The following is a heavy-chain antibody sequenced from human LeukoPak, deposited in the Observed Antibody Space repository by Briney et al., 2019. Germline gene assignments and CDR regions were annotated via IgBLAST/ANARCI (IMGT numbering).Heavy chain of an antibody. Sequence: QSGGSLRLSCAASGFTFSDYWMSWVRQAPGKGLEWVANIKQDGSEKYYVDSVKGRFTISRVNAKSSLYLQMNSLRDEDTAVYYCARRPSGGWYPNFYCFMDVWGKGTTVTVSS. V-gene: IGHV3-7*01. D-gene: IGHD6-19*01. CDR3: ARRPSGGWYPNFYCFMDV. J-gene: IGHJ6*03. CDR2: IKQDGSEK. CDR1: GFTFSDYW.